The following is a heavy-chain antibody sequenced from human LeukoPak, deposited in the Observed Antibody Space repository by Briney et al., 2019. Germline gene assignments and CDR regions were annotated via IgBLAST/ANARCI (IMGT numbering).Heavy chain of an antibody. J-gene: IGHJ4*02. V-gene: IGHV1-69*05. CDR1: GGTFSSYA. D-gene: IGHD2-21*02. CDR2: IIPIFGTA. CDR3: ARDSGVTSYVY. Sequence: GASVKVSCKASGGTFSSYAISWVRQAPGQGLEWMGGIIPIFGTANYAQKFQGRVTITTDGSTSTAYLELSSLRSEDTAVYYCARDSGVTSYVYWGQGTLVTVSS.